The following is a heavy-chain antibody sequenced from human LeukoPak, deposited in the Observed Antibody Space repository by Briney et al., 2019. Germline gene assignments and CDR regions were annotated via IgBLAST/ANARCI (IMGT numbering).Heavy chain of an antibody. CDR3: ARPIRNYGSGSYAYY. Sequence: ASVKVSCKASGGTFSSYAISWVRQAPGQGLEWMGGIIPIFGTANYAQKFQGRVTITADKSTSTAYMELSSLRSEDTAVYYCARPIRNYGSGSYAYYWGQGTLVTVSS. J-gene: IGHJ4*02. D-gene: IGHD3-10*01. CDR1: GGTFSSYA. V-gene: IGHV1-69*06. CDR2: IIPIFGTA.